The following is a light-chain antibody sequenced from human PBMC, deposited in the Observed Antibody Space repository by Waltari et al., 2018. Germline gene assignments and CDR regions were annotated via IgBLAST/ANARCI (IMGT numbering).Light chain of an antibody. CDR2: EVT. CDR1: SRHLGDSTY. Sequence: QSALTQPASVSGSPGQSLTISCTGTSRHLGDSTYVSCYQQPPGQAPKLIIYEVTNRPSGVSNRFSGSKSGNTASLTISGLQAEDEADYYCSSFTTNSPPYVFGTGTEVTVL. V-gene: IGLV2-14*01. CDR3: SSFTTNSPPYV. J-gene: IGLJ1*01.